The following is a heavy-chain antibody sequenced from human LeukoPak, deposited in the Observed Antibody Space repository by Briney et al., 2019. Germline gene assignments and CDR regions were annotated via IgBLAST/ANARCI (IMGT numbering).Heavy chain of an antibody. J-gene: IGHJ4*02. V-gene: IGHV1-69*13. CDR1: GGTFSSYA. D-gene: IGHD3-22*01. CDR2: IIPIFGTA. CDR3: ARGLRYYDTSGPDY. Sequence: SVKLSCKASGGTFSSYAISWVRQAPGQGLEWMGGIIPIFGTANYAQKFQGRVTITADESTSTAYMELSSLRSEDTAVYYCARGLRYYDTSGPDYWGQGTLVTVSS.